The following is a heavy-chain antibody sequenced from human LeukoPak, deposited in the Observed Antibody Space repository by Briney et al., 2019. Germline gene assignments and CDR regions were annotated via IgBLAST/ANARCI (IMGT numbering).Heavy chain of an antibody. CDR2: ISYDGSNK. D-gene: IGHD3-22*01. CDR1: GFTFSSYA. CDR3: AKRYDRSPYYFDY. Sequence: GGSLRLSCAASGFTFSSYAMHWVRQAPGKGLEWVAVISYDGSNKYYADSVKGRFTISRDNSKNTLYLQMNSLRAEDTAVYYCAKRYDRSPYYFDYWGQGTLVTVSS. V-gene: IGHV3-30*04. J-gene: IGHJ4*02.